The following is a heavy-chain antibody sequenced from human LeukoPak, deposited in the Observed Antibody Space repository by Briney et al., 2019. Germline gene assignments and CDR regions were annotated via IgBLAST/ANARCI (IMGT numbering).Heavy chain of an antibody. V-gene: IGHV4-59*08. CDR1: GGSMSSYW. CDR3: ARHPYMLGAYYFDY. Sequence: SETLSLTCTVSGGSMSSYWWNWVRQPPGKGLEWIGYIFYSGSTNYNPSLKSRVTLSVDTSKKQFSLKLGSLTAAVTAVYYFARHPYMLGAYYFDYWGQGTLVTVSS. D-gene: IGHD1-26*01. J-gene: IGHJ4*02. CDR2: IFYSGST.